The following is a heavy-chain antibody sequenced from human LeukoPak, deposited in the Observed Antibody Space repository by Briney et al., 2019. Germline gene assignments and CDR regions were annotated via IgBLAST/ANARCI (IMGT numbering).Heavy chain of an antibody. D-gene: IGHD2-2*01. J-gene: IGHJ3*02. Sequence: SETLSLTCTASGGSISNYYWSWIRQPAGKGLEWIGRIYPRGSTTYSSSLKSRVTMSADTSKNHFSLNLTSLTAADTAVYYCARGRYWTATTCDAGGDAFDIWGQGTMVTVSS. CDR2: IYPRGST. V-gene: IGHV4-4*07. CDR3: ARGRYWTATTCDAGGDAFDI. CDR1: GGSISNYY.